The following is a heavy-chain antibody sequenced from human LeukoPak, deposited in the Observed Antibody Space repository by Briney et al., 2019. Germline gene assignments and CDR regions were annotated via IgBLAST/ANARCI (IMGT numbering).Heavy chain of an antibody. Sequence: GGSLRLSCAASGFTFSNYAMSWVRQAPGKGLEWVSTISGSGVSTYYADSVTGRFTISRDNSKNTLYLQMNSLRAEDTAVYYCAKNKGVPAALPFDPWSQGTLVTVSS. V-gene: IGHV3-23*01. J-gene: IGHJ5*02. D-gene: IGHD2-2*01. CDR3: AKNKGVPAALPFDP. CDR1: GFTFSNYA. CDR2: ISGSGVST.